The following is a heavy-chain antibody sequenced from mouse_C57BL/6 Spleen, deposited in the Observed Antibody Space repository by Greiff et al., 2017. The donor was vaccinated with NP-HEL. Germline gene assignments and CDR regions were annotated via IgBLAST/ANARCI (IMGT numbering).Heavy chain of an antibody. CDR1: GYTFTRYW. D-gene: IGHD1-1*01. CDR2: LDPSDSYT. J-gene: IGHJ3*01. Sequence: QVQLPQPGAELVMPGASVKLSCTASGYTFTRYWMHWVKQRPGPGLAWLGELDPSDSYTNYNQKFKGKSTLTVDKSSSTAYMQLNSLTSEDSSVYYCARDYGSSAWFAYWGQGTLVTVSA. CDR3: ARDYGSSAWFAY. V-gene: IGHV1-69*01.